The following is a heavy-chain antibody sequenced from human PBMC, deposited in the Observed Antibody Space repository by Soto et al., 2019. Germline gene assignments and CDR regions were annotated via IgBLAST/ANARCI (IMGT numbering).Heavy chain of an antibody. CDR2: IWYDGSNK. V-gene: IGHV3-33*01. J-gene: IGHJ6*02. CDR1: GFTLSSYG. CDR3: ARDASAFYDSSGYYYYYYGMDV. D-gene: IGHD3-22*01. Sequence: PGGSLRLSCAASGFTLSSYGMHWVRQAPGKGLEWVAVIWYDGSNKYYADSVKGRFTISRDNSKNTLYLQMNSLRAEDTAVYYCARDASAFYDSSGYYYYYYGMDVWGQGTTVTVSS.